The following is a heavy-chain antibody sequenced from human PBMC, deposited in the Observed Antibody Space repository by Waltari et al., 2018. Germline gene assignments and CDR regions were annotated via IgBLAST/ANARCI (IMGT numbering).Heavy chain of an antibody. J-gene: IGHJ4*02. CDR2: TTDSERT. V-gene: IGHV4-34*02. CDR3: ARGDGTGKYGY. D-gene: IGHD1-1*01. Sequence: QVQLQQWGAGLLKPSETLSLTCAVYGGYFRGYYWSWISQPPGKGLEWIGKTTDSERTKYNPSLKSRISISVDTSKNQFSQTVFSVTAADAAVYYCARGDGTGKYGYWGQGTRVTVSS. CDR1: GGYFRGYY.